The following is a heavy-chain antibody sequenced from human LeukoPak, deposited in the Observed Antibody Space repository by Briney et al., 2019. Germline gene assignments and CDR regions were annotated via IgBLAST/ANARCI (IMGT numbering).Heavy chain of an antibody. J-gene: IGHJ4*02. CDR3: ARAGIVGATRLDY. CDR2: ISSSSRTK. D-gene: IGHD1-26*01. CDR1: GFTFSSYS. Sequence: LGGSLRLSCAASGFTFSSYSMNWVRQAPGKGLEWVSYISSSSRTKYYADSVKGRFTISRDNAKNSLYLQMNSLRAEDTAVYYCARAGIVGATRLDYWGQGTLVTVSS. V-gene: IGHV3-48*04.